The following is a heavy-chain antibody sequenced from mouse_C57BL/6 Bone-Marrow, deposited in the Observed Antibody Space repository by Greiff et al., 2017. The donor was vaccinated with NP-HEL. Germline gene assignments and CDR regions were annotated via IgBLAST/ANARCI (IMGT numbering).Heavy chain of an antibody. V-gene: IGHV1-64*01. Sequence: QVQLQQPGAELVKPGASVKLSCKASGYTFTSYWMHWVKQRPGQGLEWIGMIHPNSGSTNYNEKFKSKATLTVDKSSSTAYMQLSSLPSEDSAVYYCASIYYDYEGYFDYWGQGTTLTVSS. D-gene: IGHD2-4*01. CDR1: GYTFTSYW. CDR2: IHPNSGST. J-gene: IGHJ2*01. CDR3: ASIYYDYEGYFDY.